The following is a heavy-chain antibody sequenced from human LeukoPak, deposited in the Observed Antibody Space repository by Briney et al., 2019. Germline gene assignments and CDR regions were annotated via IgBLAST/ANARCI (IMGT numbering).Heavy chain of an antibody. D-gene: IGHD3-22*01. Sequence: GGSLRLSCAASGFTFSSYAMHWVRQAPGKGLEWVAVISYDGSNKYYADSVKGRFTISRDNSKNKLYLQMNSLRAEDTAVYYCARAGDYYDSSGYHPYYYYYMDVWGKGTTVTVSS. CDR2: ISYDGSNK. J-gene: IGHJ6*03. CDR3: ARAGDYYDSSGYHPYYYYYMDV. V-gene: IGHV3-30*01. CDR1: GFTFSSYA.